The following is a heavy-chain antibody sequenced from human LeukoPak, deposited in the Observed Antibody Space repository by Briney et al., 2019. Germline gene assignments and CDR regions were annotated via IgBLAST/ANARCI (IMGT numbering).Heavy chain of an antibody. CDR3: ATRRYCSSTSCYYWFDP. Sequence: SQTLSLTCTVSGGSISSGDYYWSWIRQPPGKGLEWLGYIYYSGSTYYNPSLKSRVTISVDTSKNQFSLKLSSVTAADTAVYYCATRRYCSSTSCYYWFDPWGQGTLVTVSS. V-gene: IGHV4-30-4*08. CDR1: GGSISSGDYY. D-gene: IGHD2-2*01. CDR2: IYYSGST. J-gene: IGHJ5*02.